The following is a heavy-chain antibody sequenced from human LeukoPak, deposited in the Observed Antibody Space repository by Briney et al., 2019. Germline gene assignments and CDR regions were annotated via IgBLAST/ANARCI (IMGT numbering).Heavy chain of an antibody. CDR3: ARDMPYYYDSSGPGTPFDY. CDR1: GFTVSSNY. V-gene: IGHV3-53*01. Sequence: PGGSLRLSCAAPGFTVSSNYMSWVRQAPGKGLEWVSVIYSGGSTYYADSVKGRFTISRDNSKNTLYLQMNSLRAEDTAVYYCARDMPYYYDSSGPGTPFDYWGQGTLVTVSS. CDR2: IYSGGST. D-gene: IGHD3-22*01. J-gene: IGHJ4*02.